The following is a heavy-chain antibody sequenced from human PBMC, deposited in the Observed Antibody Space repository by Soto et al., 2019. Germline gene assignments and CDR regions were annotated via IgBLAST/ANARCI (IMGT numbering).Heavy chain of an antibody. Sequence: SETLSLTCAVYGGSFSGYYLSWVRQPPGKGLEWIGEINHSGSTNYNPSLKSRVTISVDTSKNQFSLRLSSVTAADTAVYYCARGHYSYDAFDIWGQGTMVTVSS. CDR3: ARGHYSYDAFDI. CDR1: GGSFSGYY. J-gene: IGHJ3*02. D-gene: IGHD2-15*01. CDR2: INHSGST. V-gene: IGHV4-34*01.